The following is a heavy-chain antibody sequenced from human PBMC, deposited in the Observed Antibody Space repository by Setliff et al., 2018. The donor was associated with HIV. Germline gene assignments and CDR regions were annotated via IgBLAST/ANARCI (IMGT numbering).Heavy chain of an antibody. CDR3: AREITYDYVWGSFRQGAFDI. V-gene: IGHV4-59*01. Sequence: SETLSLTCTVSGGSMSTYYWSWIRQPPGKGLEWIGYIYYSGSTNYNPSLKSRVTISVDTSRSHFSLKLISVTAADTAVYYCAREITYDYVWGSFRQGAFDIWGQGTLVTVSS. CDR2: IYYSGST. D-gene: IGHD3-16*01. CDR1: GGSMSTYY. J-gene: IGHJ3*02.